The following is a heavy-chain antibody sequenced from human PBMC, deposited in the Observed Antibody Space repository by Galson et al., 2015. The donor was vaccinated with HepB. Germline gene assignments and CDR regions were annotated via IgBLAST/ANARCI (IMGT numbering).Heavy chain of an antibody. Sequence: SLRLSCATSGFSFRTLPMHWVRQTPGKGLEWVAAISFDGTNQYYRDSVKGRLTISRDNPKNTLYLQMNSLRAEDTALYYCAKMGYSNFENNYFDPWGQGTLVTVSS. V-gene: IGHV3-30-3*02. CDR1: GFSFRTLP. CDR3: AKMGYSNFENNYFDP. D-gene: IGHD4-11*01. J-gene: IGHJ5*02. CDR2: ISFDGTNQ.